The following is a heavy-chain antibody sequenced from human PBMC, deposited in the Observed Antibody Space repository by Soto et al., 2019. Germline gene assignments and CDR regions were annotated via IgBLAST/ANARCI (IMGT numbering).Heavy chain of an antibody. CDR1: SGSFSGYY. V-gene: IGHV4-34*01. Sequence: PSETLSLTCSIYSGSFSGYYWSWIRQPPGKGLEWIGEISQSGNTNYSPSLKSRVSISIDTSKNQFSLTLRSVTAADTAVYYCVREDMSGTYYFDYWGPGSQVTVSS. CDR3: VREDMSGTYYFDY. D-gene: IGHD3-3*01. CDR2: ISQSGNT. J-gene: IGHJ4*02.